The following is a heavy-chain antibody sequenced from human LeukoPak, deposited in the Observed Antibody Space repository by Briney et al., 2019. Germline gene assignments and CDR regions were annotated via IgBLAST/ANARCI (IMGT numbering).Heavy chain of an antibody. Sequence: ASVKVSCKASGYTFTGYYMHWVRQAPGQGLEWMGWINPNSGGTNYAQKFQGRVTMTRDTSISTAYMELSRLRSDDTAVYYCARESAAAGMWSVNKQRSQYFDYWGQGTLVTVSS. V-gene: IGHV1-2*02. D-gene: IGHD6-13*01. J-gene: IGHJ4*02. CDR2: INPNSGGT. CDR1: GYTFTGYY. CDR3: ARESAAAGMWSVNKQRSQYFDY.